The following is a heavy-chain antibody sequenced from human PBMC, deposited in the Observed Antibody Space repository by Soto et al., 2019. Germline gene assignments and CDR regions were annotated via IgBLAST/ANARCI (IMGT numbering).Heavy chain of an antibody. CDR1: GYTFTIYG. J-gene: IGHJ6*02. CDR2: ISPDNGNT. Sequence: QVQLVQSGGEVKKPGASVKVSCKASGYTFTIYGINWVRQAPGQGLEWMGWISPDNGNTNYAQQLQGRVIMTTDTSTSTAYMELRSLRSDDTAVYYCARALGYSGYAGMDVWGQGATVTVSS. V-gene: IGHV1-18*01. CDR3: ARALGYSGYAGMDV. D-gene: IGHD5-12*01.